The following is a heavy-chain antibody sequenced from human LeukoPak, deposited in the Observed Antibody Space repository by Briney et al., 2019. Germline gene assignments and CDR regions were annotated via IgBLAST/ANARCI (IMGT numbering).Heavy chain of an antibody. Sequence: SETLSLTCTVSGGSISRYFWSWIRQPPGKGLEWIGHIYYSGTTNYNPSLKSRVTVSVDMSKNQFSLKLTSVTAADTAVYYCARNGSPYYYYMDVWGKGTTVTVSS. D-gene: IGHD3-10*01. J-gene: IGHJ6*03. CDR1: GGSISRYF. V-gene: IGHV4-59*01. CDR2: IYYSGTT. CDR3: ARNGSPYYYYMDV.